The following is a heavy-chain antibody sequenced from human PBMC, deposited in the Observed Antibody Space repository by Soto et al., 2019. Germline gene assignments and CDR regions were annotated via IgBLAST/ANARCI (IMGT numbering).Heavy chain of an antibody. D-gene: IGHD5-12*01. CDR1: GGSISSGGYY. J-gene: IGHJ3*02. Sequence: LSLTCTVSGGSISSGGYYWSWIRQHPGKGLEWIGYIYYSGSTYYNPSLKSRVTISVDTSKNQFSLKLSSVTAADTAVYYCASRIVANAPDAFDIWGQGTMVTVSS. CDR3: ASRIVANAPDAFDI. CDR2: IYYSGST. V-gene: IGHV4-31*03.